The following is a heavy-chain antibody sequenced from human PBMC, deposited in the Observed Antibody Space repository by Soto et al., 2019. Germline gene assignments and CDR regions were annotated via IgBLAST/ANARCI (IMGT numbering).Heavy chain of an antibody. CDR2: IIPIFGTA. CDR1: GGTFSSYA. Sequence: QVQLVQSGAEVKKPGSSVKVSCKASGGTFSSYAISWVRHAPGQGLEWMGGIIPIFGTANYAQKFQGRVTMTADESTSTAYMELSSLRSEDTAVYYCARHDYGDYVPRTHFDYWGQGTLVTVSS. D-gene: IGHD4-17*01. V-gene: IGHV1-69*12. J-gene: IGHJ4*02. CDR3: ARHDYGDYVPRTHFDY.